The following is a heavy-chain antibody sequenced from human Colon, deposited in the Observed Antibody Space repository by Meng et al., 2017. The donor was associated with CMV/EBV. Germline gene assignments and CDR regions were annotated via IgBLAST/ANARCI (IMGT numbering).Heavy chain of an antibody. CDR2: VYYSGGT. J-gene: IGHJ6*02. CDR1: GASMRGFH. V-gene: IGHV4-59*01. D-gene: IGHD6-6*01. Sequence: SETLSLTCTVSGASMRGFHWTWIRQTPGKGLECLGYVYYSGGTTYHPSLKSRVTISVDTSQNQFSLNLSSVTAADTAMYYCARVKAARLNGMDVWGQGTTVTVSS. CDR3: ARVKAARLNGMDV.